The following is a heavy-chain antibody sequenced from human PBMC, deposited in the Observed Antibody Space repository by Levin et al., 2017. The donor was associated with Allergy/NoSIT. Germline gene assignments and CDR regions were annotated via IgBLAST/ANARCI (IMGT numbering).Heavy chain of an antibody. J-gene: IGHJ4*02. V-gene: IGHV3-30*04. Sequence: SCAASRFTFSSHAMHWVRQAPGKGLEWVAIVSYDGSSKFYADSVKGRFTISRDNSKSTLYLQMDSLRPEDTAVYYCARDLYATVTTSQSDFWGQGTLVSVSS. CDR1: RFTFSSHA. CDR2: VSYDGSSK. CDR3: ARDLYATVTTSQSDF. D-gene: IGHD4-17*01.